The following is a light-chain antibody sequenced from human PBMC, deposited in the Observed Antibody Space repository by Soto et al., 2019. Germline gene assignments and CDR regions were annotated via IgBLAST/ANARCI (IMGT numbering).Light chain of an antibody. CDR3: QQCYSLPRT. V-gene: IGKV1-39*01. CDR1: QSITTS. J-gene: IGKJ1*01. CDR2: GSS. Sequence: DVQLTQSPSSLSASIGDTVTISCRSSQSITTSLNWYQQKPGKPPALLIYGSSARQIGVPHRFSASGSGTDFTLTITRLQHEDFATYYCQQCYSLPRTFGQGTKMDLK.